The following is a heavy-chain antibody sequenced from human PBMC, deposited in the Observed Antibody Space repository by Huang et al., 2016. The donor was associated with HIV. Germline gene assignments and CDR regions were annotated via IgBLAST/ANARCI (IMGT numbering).Heavy chain of an antibody. V-gene: IGHV1-18*04. CDR2: NICDNVST. D-gene: IGHD3-16*01. CDR1: GYNFTISG. J-gene: IGHJ4*02. Sequence: QIHLVQSGPEVKQPGASVKVSCKASGYNFTISGITWVRQTPGQGLEWMGWNICDNVSTRFAQKFQDRLTMTTDVSTSTAYLELKSLRLDDTAVYYCARTKGEFDFWGQGALVTVSS. CDR3: ARTKGEFDF.